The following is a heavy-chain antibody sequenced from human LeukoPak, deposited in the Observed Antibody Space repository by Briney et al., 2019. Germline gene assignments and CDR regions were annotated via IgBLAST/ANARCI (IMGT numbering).Heavy chain of an antibody. D-gene: IGHD3-22*01. V-gene: IGHV4-59*01. CDR1: GGSISSYY. J-gene: IGHJ4*02. CDR3: ARGDYYDSSGYPTPGDH. Sequence: PSETLSLNCTVSGGSISSYYWKWLRQSPGKGLEGIAFLDYSGSSNYNPDLKSPATISLDTSKNQFSLHLNSVTTADTGLCFCARGDYYDSSGYPTPGDHWGQGTLVIVSS. CDR2: LDYSGSS.